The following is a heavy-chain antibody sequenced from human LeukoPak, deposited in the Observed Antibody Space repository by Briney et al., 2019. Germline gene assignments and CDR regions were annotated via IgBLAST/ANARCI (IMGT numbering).Heavy chain of an antibody. CDR3: ARDPVYYFDSSGYYVY. CDR1: GFPFDDYG. Sequence: GGSLRLSCAASGFPFDDYGMTWVRQAPGKGLEWVSYISSDTSTINYADSVKGRFTIPRDNAKKSLYLQMNSLRAEDTAVYYCARDPVYYFDSSGYYVYWGQGTLVTVSS. J-gene: IGHJ4*02. D-gene: IGHD3-22*01. CDR2: ISSDTSTI. V-gene: IGHV3-48*01.